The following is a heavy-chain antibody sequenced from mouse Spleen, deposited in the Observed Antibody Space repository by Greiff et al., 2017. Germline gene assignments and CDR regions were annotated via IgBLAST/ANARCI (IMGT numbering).Heavy chain of an antibody. V-gene: IGHV3-8*01. D-gene: IGHD2-4*01. CDR3: ARYDYSYYYAMDY. J-gene: IGHJ4*01. CDR1: GYSITSDY. Sequence: VKLVESGPGLAKPSQTLSLTCSVTGYSITSDYWNWIRKFPGNKLEYMGYISYSGSTYYNPSLKSRISITRDTSKNQYYLQLNSVTTEDTATYYCARYDYSYYYAMDYWGQGTSVTVSS. CDR2: ISYSGST.